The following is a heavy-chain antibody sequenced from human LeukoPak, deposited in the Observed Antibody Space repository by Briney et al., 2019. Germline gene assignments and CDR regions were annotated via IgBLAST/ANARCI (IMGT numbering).Heavy chain of an antibody. Sequence: SVKVSCKASGGTFSSYAISWVRQAPGRGLEWMGGIIPIFGAANYAQKFQGRVTITADKSTSTAYMELSSLRSEDTAVYYCASGSLYCSSTSCYSAGWFDPWGQGTLVTVSS. CDR1: GGTFSSYA. J-gene: IGHJ5*02. CDR2: IIPIFGAA. CDR3: ASGSLYCSSTSCYSAGWFDP. V-gene: IGHV1-69*06. D-gene: IGHD2-2*02.